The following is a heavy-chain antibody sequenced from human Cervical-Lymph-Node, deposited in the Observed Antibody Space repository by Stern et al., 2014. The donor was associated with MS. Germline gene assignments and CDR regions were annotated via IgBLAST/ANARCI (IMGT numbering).Heavy chain of an antibody. J-gene: IGHJ4*02. CDR2: IIPLFDTA. CDR3: ARGSTYYDFWTTSYGHLEF. D-gene: IGHD3-3*01. Sequence: VQLVESGAEVKRPGSSVKVSCKASGGSFSNYAFNWVRQAPGQGLEWMGGIIPLFDTADYAQNFQGRITINADESTKPAYKDMSNLKSEDTAVYYCARGSTYYDFWTTSYGHLEFWGQGTLVTVSS. CDR1: GGSFSNYA. V-gene: IGHV1-69*01.